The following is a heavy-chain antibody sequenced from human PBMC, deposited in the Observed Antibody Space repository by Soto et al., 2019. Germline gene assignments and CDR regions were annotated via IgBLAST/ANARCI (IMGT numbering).Heavy chain of an antibody. J-gene: IGHJ6*02. CDR3: ARQYADTRRGGYYYHGLDV. V-gene: IGHV5-51*01. CDR2: IYPADSDT. D-gene: IGHD5-18*01. Sequence: GESLKISCEGSGYSFATYWVAWVRQMPGKGLEWMGMIYPADSDTRYSPSFQGQVTISADKSISTTYVYWSSLKASDTAIYYCARQYADTRRGGYYYHGLDVWGQGTTVTVYS. CDR1: GYSFATYW.